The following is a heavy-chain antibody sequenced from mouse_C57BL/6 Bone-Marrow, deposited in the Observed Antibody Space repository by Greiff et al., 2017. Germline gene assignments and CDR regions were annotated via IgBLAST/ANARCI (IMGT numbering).Heavy chain of an antibody. Sequence: QLQQSGPELVKPGASVKISCKASGYSFTGYYMNWVKQSPEKSLEWIGEINPSTGGTTYNQKFKAKATLTVDKSSSTAYMQLKSLTSEDSAVYYCARRDWDWFAYWGQGTLVTVSA. CDR1: GYSFTGYY. CDR3: ARRDWDWFAY. J-gene: IGHJ3*01. V-gene: IGHV1-42*01. CDR2: INPSTGGT. D-gene: IGHD4-1*01.